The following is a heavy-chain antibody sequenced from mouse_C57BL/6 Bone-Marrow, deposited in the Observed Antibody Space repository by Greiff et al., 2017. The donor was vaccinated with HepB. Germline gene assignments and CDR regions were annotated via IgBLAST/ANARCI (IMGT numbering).Heavy chain of an antibody. D-gene: IGHD2-3*01. CDR3: TWLLRAMDY. CDR2: IRLKSDNYAT. V-gene: IGHV6-3*01. Sequence: EVHLVESGGGLVQPGGSMKLSCVASGFTFSNYWMNWVRQSPEKGLEWVAQIRLKSDNYATHYAESVKGRFTISRDDSKSSVYLQMNNLRAEDTGIYHCTWLLRAMDYWGQGTSVTVSS. CDR1: GFTFSNYW. J-gene: IGHJ4*01.